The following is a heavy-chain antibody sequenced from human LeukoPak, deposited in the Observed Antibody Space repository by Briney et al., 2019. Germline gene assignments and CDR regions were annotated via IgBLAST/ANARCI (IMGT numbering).Heavy chain of an antibody. Sequence: ASVNVSCKASGYTFTGYYMHWVRQAPGQGLEWMGWINPNSGGTDYAQKFQGRVTMTRDTSISTAYMELKWLGSDDTAVYYCARGGYCRSGNCFVLAAEFDYWGQGTLVTVSS. V-gene: IGHV1-2*02. CDR1: GYTFTGYY. CDR3: ARGGYCRSGNCFVLAAEFDY. CDR2: INPNSGGT. D-gene: IGHD2-15*01. J-gene: IGHJ4*02.